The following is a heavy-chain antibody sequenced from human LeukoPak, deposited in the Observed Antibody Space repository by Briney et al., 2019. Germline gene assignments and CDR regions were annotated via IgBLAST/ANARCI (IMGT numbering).Heavy chain of an antibody. CDR3: ARVYDILTDYYFDY. CDR2: IYYSGST. Sequence: SETLSLTCTVSGGSISSYYWSWIRLPPGKGLEWIGYIYYSGSTNYNPSLKSRVTISVDTSKNQFSLKLSSVTAADTAVYYCARVYDILTDYYFDYWGQGTLVTVSS. J-gene: IGHJ4*02. CDR1: GGSISSYY. V-gene: IGHV4-59*01. D-gene: IGHD3-9*01.